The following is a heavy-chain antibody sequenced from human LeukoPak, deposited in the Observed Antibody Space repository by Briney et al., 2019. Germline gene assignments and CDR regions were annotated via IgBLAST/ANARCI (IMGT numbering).Heavy chain of an antibody. V-gene: IGHV3-21*01. CDR3: TRAVAAADFSPGY. CDR1: GFTFSSYS. CDR2: ISSSSSYT. J-gene: IGHJ4*02. Sequence: GGSLRLSCVASGFTFSSYSMNWVRQAPGKGLEWVSCISSSSSYTYYADSVKGRFTISRDNAKNSVYLQMNSLRAEDTAVYYCTRAVAAADFSPGYWGQGTLVTVSS. D-gene: IGHD6-13*01.